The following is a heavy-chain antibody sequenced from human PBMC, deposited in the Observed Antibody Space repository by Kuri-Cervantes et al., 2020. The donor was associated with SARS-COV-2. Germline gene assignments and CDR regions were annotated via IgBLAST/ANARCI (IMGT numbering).Heavy chain of an antibody. CDR3: ARASSWYKAWFDP. CDR1: GGSISSSSYY. D-gene: IGHD6-13*01. CDR2: IYYSGST. Sequence: GSLRLSCTVSGGSISSSSYYWGWIRQPPGKGLEWIGSIYYSGSTYYNPSLKSRVTISVDTSKNQFSLKLSSVTAADTAVYYCARASSWYKAWFDPWGQGTLVTVSS. V-gene: IGHV4-39*07. J-gene: IGHJ5*02.